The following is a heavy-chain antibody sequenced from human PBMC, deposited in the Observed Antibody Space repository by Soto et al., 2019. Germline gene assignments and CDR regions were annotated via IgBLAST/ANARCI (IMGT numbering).Heavy chain of an antibody. J-gene: IGHJ6*02. CDR1: VGSIRSYY. CDR2: FYHSGNS. D-gene: IGHD4-17*01. V-gene: IGHV4-59*12. Sequence: PSETLSVTCRVFVGSIRSYYWSWIRQSPEKGLEWIGCFYHSGNSNYNPSLKSRVTISVDTSKNQLSLSLRAEDTAVYYCARVVGDYGGKRRGYYYYGMDVWGQGTTVTV. CDR3: ARVVGDYGGKRRGYYYYGMDV.